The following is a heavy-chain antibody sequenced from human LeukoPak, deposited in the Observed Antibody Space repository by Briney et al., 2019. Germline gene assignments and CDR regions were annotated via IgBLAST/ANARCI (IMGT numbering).Heavy chain of an antibody. CDR3: ARRNGIAAAGTWYYYMDV. J-gene: IGHJ6*03. V-gene: IGHV4-61*02. CDR1: GGSISSGTYY. CDR2: IYHSGNT. Sequence: SETLSLTSTVSGGSISSGTYYWSWIRQPAGKGLEWIGRIYHSGNTNYNPSLKSRVTISVDTSKNQFSLKLRSVTAADTAVYYCARRNGIAAAGTWYYYMDVWGKGTTVTVSS. D-gene: IGHD6-13*01.